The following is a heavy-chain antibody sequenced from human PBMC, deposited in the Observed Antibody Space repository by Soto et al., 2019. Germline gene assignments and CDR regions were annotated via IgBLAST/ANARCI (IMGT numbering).Heavy chain of an antibody. CDR1: GGTFSSYA. CDR2: IIPIFGTA. Sequence: QVQLVQSGAEVKKPRSSVKVSCKASGGTFSSYAISWVRQAPGQGLEWMGGIIPIFGTANYAQKFQGRVTITADESTSTAYMELSSLRSEDTAVYYCARYCSGGSCYSMNAYGMDVWGQGTTVTVSS. V-gene: IGHV1-69*01. J-gene: IGHJ6*02. D-gene: IGHD2-15*01. CDR3: ARYCSGGSCYSMNAYGMDV.